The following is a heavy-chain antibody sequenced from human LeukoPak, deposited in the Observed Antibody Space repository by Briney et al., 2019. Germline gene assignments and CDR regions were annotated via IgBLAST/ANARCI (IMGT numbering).Heavy chain of an antibody. V-gene: IGHV3-21*01. CDR2: LSGSSRYI. CDR1: GFTFSSYS. J-gene: IGHJ4*02. CDR3: ARDYYGDYYFDY. D-gene: IGHD4-17*01. Sequence: GGSLRLSCAASGFTFSSYSMNWVRQAPGKGLEWVSSLSGSSRYIYYADSVKGRFTISRDNAKNSLYLQMNSLRADDTAVYYCARDYYGDYYFDYWGQGTLVTVSS.